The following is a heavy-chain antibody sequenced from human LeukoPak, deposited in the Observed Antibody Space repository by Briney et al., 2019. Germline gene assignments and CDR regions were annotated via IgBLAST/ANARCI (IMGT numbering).Heavy chain of an antibody. J-gene: IGHJ4*02. Sequence: KPSETLSLTCTVSGGSISSSSYYWGWIRQPPGKWLEWIGSIYYSGSTYYNPSLKSRVTISVDTSKNQFSLKLSSVSAADTAVYYCARRSGWYYFDYWGQGTLVTVSS. CDR2: IYYSGST. D-gene: IGHD6-19*01. CDR1: GGSISSSSYY. V-gene: IGHV4-39*01. CDR3: ARRSGWYYFDY.